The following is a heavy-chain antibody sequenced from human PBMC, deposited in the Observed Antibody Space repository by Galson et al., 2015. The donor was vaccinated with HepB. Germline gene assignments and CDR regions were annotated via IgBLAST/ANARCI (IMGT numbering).Heavy chain of an antibody. Sequence: TLSLTCTVSGVSLSNNNFYWGWIRQPPGKGLECIGNIYCSGNTYYNPSLKSRVTMSVDTSKNQFSLRLTSVTAADTAVYYCARLGFLGFFDSLPTWFDPWGQGTLVTVSS. J-gene: IGHJ5*02. CDR2: IYCSGNT. D-gene: IGHD3-3*01. V-gene: IGHV4-39*01. CDR1: GVSLSNNNFY. CDR3: ARLGFLGFFDSLPTWFDP.